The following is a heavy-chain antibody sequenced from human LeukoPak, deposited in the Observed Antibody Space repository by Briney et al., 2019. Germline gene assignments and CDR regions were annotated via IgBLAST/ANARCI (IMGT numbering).Heavy chain of an antibody. J-gene: IGHJ3*02. CDR1: GFTFSSYG. Sequence: GGSLRLXCAASGFTFSSYGMHWVRQAPGKGLEWVAVIWYDGSNKYYADSVKGRFTISRDNSKSTLYLQMNSLRAEDTAVYYCAKDPGAFDIWGQGTMVTVSS. CDR2: IWYDGSNK. CDR3: AKDPGAFDI. V-gene: IGHV3-33*06.